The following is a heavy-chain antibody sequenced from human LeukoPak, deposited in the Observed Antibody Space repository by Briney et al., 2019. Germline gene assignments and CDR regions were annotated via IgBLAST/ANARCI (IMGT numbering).Heavy chain of an antibody. J-gene: IGHJ4*02. Sequence: SETLSLTCAVYGGSFSGYYWSWIRQPPGKGLEWIGEINHSGSTNYNPSLKSRVTISVDTSKNQFSLKLSSVTAADTAVYYCASRPSITIFGVVIIPHLYYFDYWGQGTLVTVSS. V-gene: IGHV4-34*01. CDR1: GGSFSGYY. D-gene: IGHD3-3*01. CDR2: INHSGST. CDR3: ASRPSITIFGVVIIPHLYYFDY.